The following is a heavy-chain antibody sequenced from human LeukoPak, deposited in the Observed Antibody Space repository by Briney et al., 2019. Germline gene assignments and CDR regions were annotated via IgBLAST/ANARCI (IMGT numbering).Heavy chain of an antibody. CDR1: GGSFSGYY. CDR3: ARDTYYDFWSGYSYYYYMDV. CDR2: INHSGST. J-gene: IGHJ6*03. D-gene: IGHD3-3*01. Sequence: SETLSLTCAVYGGSFSGYYWSWIRQPPGKGLEWIGEINHSGSTNSNPSLKSRVTVSVDTSKNLFSLKLSSVTAADTAVYYCARDTYYDFWSGYSYYYYMDVWGKGTTVTVSS. V-gene: IGHV4-34*01.